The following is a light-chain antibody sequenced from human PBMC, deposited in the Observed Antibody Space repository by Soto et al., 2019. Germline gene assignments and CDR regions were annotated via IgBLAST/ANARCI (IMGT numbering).Light chain of an antibody. CDR2: GAS. CDR3: QQYNNWPWT. Sequence: EIVLTQSPAALSLSPGERATLSCRASQSVSSNLAWHQQKPGQAPRLLIYGASTRATGIPDRLSGNGSGTAVTLNLSSLQSEDFAVYYCQQYNNWPWTFGQGTKMEIK. J-gene: IGKJ1*01. CDR1: QSVSSN. V-gene: IGKV3-15*01.